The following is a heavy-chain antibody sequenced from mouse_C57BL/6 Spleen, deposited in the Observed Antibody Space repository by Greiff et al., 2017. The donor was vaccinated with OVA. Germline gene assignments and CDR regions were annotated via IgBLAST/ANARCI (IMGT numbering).Heavy chain of an antibody. V-gene: IGHV1-39*01. CDR1: GSSLTDYN. Sequence: LQLKESGPELVKPGASVKISCKASGSSLTDYNMNWVTQSIGKSLEWFGVIIPNYGTTSYNQKFKGKATLTVAQTSSTTYMQLNSLTSEDSAVYDCARSGDYIYAMDYWGQGTSVTVSA. D-gene: IGHD2-4*01. J-gene: IGHJ4*01. CDR3: ARSGDYIYAMDY. CDR2: IIPNYGTT.